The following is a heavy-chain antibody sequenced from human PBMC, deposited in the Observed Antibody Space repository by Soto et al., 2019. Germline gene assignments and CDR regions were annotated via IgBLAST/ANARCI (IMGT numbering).Heavy chain of an antibody. CDR1: GFTVSSNY. CDR2: TYSGGNT. J-gene: IGHJ4*02. D-gene: IGHD1-26*01. Sequence: GGSLRLSCAASGFTVSSNYMSWVRQAPGKGLEWLSVTYSGGNTYYADSVKGRFTISRDNSKNTLYLQMNSLRAEDTAVYYCARGSSGSYAPGYWGQGTLVTVSS. CDR3: ARGSSGSYAPGY. V-gene: IGHV3-53*01.